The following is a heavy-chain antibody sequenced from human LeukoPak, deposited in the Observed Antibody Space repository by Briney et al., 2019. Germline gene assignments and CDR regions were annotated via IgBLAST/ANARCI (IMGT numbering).Heavy chain of an antibody. Sequence: GGSLRLSCAASGFTFTDYSMTWVRQAPGKGLEWVASISTVSTYTFYSDSVKGRFIISRDNAKNTLYLQMSSLSAEDTAVYFCARDGSGFYYYYYMDVWGKGTTVTVSS. D-gene: IGHD6-25*01. J-gene: IGHJ6*03. CDR2: ISTVSTYT. CDR1: GFTFTDYS. CDR3: ARDGSGFYYYYYMDV. V-gene: IGHV3-21*01.